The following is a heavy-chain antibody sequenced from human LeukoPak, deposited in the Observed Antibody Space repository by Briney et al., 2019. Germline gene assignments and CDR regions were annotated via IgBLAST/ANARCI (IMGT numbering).Heavy chain of an antibody. D-gene: IGHD1-26*01. CDR1: GFTFSSYS. J-gene: IGHJ4*02. CDR2: IGSSSNSI. V-gene: IGHV3-21*01. Sequence: GGSLRLSCAASGFTFSSYSMNWVRQAPGKGLGWVSSIGSSSNSIYYTDSVKGRFTISRDNAKNSLYLQMNSLRAEDTAVYYCARELPTETCDYWGQGTLVTVSS. CDR3: ARELPTETCDY.